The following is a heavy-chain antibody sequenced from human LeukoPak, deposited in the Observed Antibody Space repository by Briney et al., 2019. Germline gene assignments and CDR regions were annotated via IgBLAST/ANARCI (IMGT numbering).Heavy chain of an antibody. CDR2: ISSSGSTI. D-gene: IGHD1-26*01. J-gene: IGHJ4*02. V-gene: IGHV3-48*04. CDR3: TRDLRARPKVGATGIYFDY. Sequence: HPGGSLRLSCAASGFTFSSYSMNWVRQAPGKGLEWVAYISSSGSTIYYADSVKGRFTISRDDAKNSLFLQMDSLRAEDTAVYYCTRDLRARPKVGATGIYFDYWGQGALVTVSS. CDR1: GFTFSSYS.